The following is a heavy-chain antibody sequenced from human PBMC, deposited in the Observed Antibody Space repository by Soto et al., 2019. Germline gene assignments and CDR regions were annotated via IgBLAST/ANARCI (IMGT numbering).Heavy chain of an antibody. V-gene: IGHV3-23*01. CDR2: ISGSGGST. Sequence: GGSLRLSCAASGFTFSSYAMSWVRQAPGKGLEWVSAISGSGGSTYYADSVKGRFTISRDNSKNTLYLQMNSLRAEDTAVYYCAKDPYPASSGWPYFDYWGQGTLVTVSS. CDR1: GFTFSSYA. D-gene: IGHD6-19*01. J-gene: IGHJ4*02. CDR3: AKDPYPASSGWPYFDY.